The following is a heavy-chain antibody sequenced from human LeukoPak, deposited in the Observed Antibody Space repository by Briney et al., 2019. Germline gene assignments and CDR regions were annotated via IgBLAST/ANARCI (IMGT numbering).Heavy chain of an antibody. Sequence: KTSETLSLTCAVYGGSFSGYYWSWIRQPPGKGLEWIGEINHSGSTNYNPSLKSRVTISVDTSKNQFSLKLSSVTAADTAVYYCARHRRGYSGYGTGFGYWGQGTLVTVSS. CDR2: INHSGST. V-gene: IGHV4-34*01. D-gene: IGHD5-12*01. CDR3: ARHRRGYSGYGTGFGY. J-gene: IGHJ4*02. CDR1: GGSFSGYY.